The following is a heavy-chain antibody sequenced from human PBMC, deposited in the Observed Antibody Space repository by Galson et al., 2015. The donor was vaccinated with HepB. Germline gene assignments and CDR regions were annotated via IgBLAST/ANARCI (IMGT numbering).Heavy chain of an antibody. CDR2: ITYSSALT. Sequence: SLRLSCAASGFTFSDYQMTWIRQAPRKGLEWVSYITYSSALTTYADSVNGRFTISRDNAENLLYLQMDSLRADDTAVYYCARDLSTTKRAFDVWGQGTVVTVSS. D-gene: IGHD1-1*01. J-gene: IGHJ3*01. V-gene: IGHV3-11*06. CDR1: GFTFSDYQ. CDR3: ARDLSTTKRAFDV.